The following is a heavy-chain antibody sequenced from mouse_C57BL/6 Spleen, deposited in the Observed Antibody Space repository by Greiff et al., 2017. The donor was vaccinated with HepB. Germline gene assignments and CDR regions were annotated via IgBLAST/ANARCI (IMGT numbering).Heavy chain of an antibody. CDR1: GYTFTSYW. CDR3: ARDYGVEYYFDY. CDR2: IYPGSGST. J-gene: IGHJ2*01. Sequence: QVQLKQPGAELVKPGASVKMSCKASGYTFTSYWITWVKQRPGQGLEWIGDIYPGSGSTNYNEKFKSKATLTVDTSSSTAYMQLSSLTSEDSAVYYCARDYGVEYYFDYWGQGTTLTVSS. V-gene: IGHV1-55*01. D-gene: IGHD1-1*02.